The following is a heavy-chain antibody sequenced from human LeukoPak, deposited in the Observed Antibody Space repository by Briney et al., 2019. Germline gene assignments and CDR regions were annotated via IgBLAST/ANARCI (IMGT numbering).Heavy chain of an antibody. CDR2: INSDGSST. CDR3: ARGGGDY. J-gene: IGHJ4*02. CDR1: GFTFSTFA. Sequence: GGSLRLSCAASGFTFSTFAMIWVRQPPGKGLVWVSRINSDGSSTSYADSVKGRFTISRDNAKNTLYLQMNSLRAEDTAVYYCARGGGDYWGQGTLVTVSS. V-gene: IGHV3-74*01. D-gene: IGHD3-16*01.